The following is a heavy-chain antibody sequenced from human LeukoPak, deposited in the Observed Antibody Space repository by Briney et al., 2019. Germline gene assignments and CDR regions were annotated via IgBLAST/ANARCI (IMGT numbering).Heavy chain of an antibody. CDR2: IRYDGGDK. CDR3: ARDSDFSSDY. D-gene: IGHD6-6*01. CDR1: GFTFRSYW. J-gene: IGHJ4*02. Sequence: GGSLRLSCAASGFTFRSYWMSWVRQAPGKGVEWVAKIRYDGGDKYYVDSVKGRFTISRDNAKNSLYLQMNSLRAEDTAVYFCARDSDFSSDYWGQGTLVTVSS. V-gene: IGHV3-7*04.